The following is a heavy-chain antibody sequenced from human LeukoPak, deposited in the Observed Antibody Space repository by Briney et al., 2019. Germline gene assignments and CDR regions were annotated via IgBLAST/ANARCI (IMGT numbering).Heavy chain of an antibody. CDR2: VSGSGGST. Sequence: GGSLRLSCAASGFTFSSYAMSWVRQAPGKGLEWVSAVSGSGGSTYYADSVKGRFTISRDNSKNTLYLQMNSLRAEDTAVYYCAKVIVVVPAAAKNWFDPWGQGTLVTVSS. CDR1: GFTFSSYA. J-gene: IGHJ5*02. CDR3: AKVIVVVPAAAKNWFDP. D-gene: IGHD2-2*01. V-gene: IGHV3-23*01.